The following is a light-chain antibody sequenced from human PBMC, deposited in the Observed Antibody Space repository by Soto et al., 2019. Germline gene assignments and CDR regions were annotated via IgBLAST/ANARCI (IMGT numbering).Light chain of an antibody. CDR2: DAS. J-gene: IGKJ1*01. CDR1: HNIERW. CDR3: QQFAISTT. Sequence: IQMTQSPSTLSASVGDRVTITCRASHNIERWMAWYQQKPGKAPSLLIFDASTLHSGVPSRFSGSGSGTAFTITISSLQHYDFDTYYCQQFAISTTFGQGTKVEVK. V-gene: IGKV1-5*01.